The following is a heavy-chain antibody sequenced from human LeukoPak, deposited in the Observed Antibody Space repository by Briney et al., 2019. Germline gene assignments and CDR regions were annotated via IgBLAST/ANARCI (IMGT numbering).Heavy chain of an antibody. CDR3: ARRYYYGSGSPEY. CDR1: GDSISTSAYY. CDR2: IYYDGNT. D-gene: IGHD3-10*01. V-gene: IGHV4-39*01. Sequence: SETLSLTCAVSGDSISTSAYYWDWSRQPPGKGLEWIGNIYYDGNTRYNPSLKSRVTISVDRSNNQFSLKLSSVTAADTAVYYCARRYYYGSGSPEYWGQGSLVTVSS. J-gene: IGHJ4*02.